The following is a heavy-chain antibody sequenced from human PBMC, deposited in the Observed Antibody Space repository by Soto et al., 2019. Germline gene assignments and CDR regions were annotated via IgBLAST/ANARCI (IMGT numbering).Heavy chain of an antibody. D-gene: IGHD6-6*01. CDR1: GFTFKESA. V-gene: IGHV3-23*01. J-gene: IGHJ4*02. Sequence: PGGSLRLSCAASGFTFKESAMNWVRQAPGKELEWVASISDTGASTWYAESVRGHVTISRDTSISTAYLQWNSLKASDTATYYCVRRYSSSSLPDYWGQGTLVTVSS. CDR3: VRRYSSSSLPDY. CDR2: ISDTGAST.